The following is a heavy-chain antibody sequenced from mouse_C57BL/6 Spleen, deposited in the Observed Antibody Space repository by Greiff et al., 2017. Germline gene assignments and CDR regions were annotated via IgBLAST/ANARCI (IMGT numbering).Heavy chain of an antibody. CDR2: IYPSDSET. V-gene: IGHV1-61*01. CDR1: GYTFTSYW. Sequence: QVQLQQPGAELVRPGSSVKLSCKASGYTFTSYWMDWVKQRPGQGLEWIGNIYPSDSETHYNQKFKDKATLTVDKSSSTAYMQLSSLTSEDSAVYDCARDDSSNHCELGYWGQGTTGTVSS. CDR3: ARDDSSNHCELGY. J-gene: IGHJ4*01. D-gene: IGHD1-1*01.